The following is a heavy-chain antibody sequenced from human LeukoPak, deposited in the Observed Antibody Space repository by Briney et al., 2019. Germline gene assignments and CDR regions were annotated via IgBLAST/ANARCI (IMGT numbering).Heavy chain of an antibody. CDR3: ARGGYSYGFVLVGPHTQRNYYYYMDV. CDR1: GYTFTSYD. D-gene: IGHD5-18*01. CDR2: MNPNSGNT. Sequence: GSSVKVSCKASGYTFTSYDINWVRQATGQGLEWMGWMNPNSGNTGYAQKFQGRVTITRNTSISTAYMELSSLRSEDTAVYYCARGGYSYGFVLVGPHTQRNYYYYMDVWGKGTTVTVSS. V-gene: IGHV1-8*03. J-gene: IGHJ6*03.